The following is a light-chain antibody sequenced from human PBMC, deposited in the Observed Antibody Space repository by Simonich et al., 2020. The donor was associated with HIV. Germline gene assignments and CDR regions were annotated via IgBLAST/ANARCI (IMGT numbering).Light chain of an antibody. CDR3: YSTDSSGNHRV. V-gene: IGLV3-10*01. CDR1: ALPKKY. J-gene: IGLJ3*02. Sequence: SYELTQPPSVSVSTGQTARITCSGDALPKKYAYWYQQKSGPAHVLVIYEDSKRPTGIPERFSGSSSGTMATLTISGAQVEDEADYYCYSTDSSGNHRVFGGGTKLTVL. CDR2: EDS.